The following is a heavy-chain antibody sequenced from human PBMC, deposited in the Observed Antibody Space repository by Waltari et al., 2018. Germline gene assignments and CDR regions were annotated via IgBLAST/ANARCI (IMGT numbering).Heavy chain of an antibody. CDR1: AFTFDDSA. CDR3: AKDRDSSGWYGDHAFEI. CDR2: ISWKGGRI. Sequence: EVQLVVSGGALVQPGRSLRLPCLASAFTFDDSALLWARQGPGKGVEVVSGISWKGGRIGYADSVKGRFTISRDNGKNSLYLQMNSLRTDDMALYYCAKDRDSSGWYGDHAFEIGGQGTKVTVS. D-gene: IGHD6-19*01. V-gene: IGHV3-9*03. J-gene: IGHJ3*02.